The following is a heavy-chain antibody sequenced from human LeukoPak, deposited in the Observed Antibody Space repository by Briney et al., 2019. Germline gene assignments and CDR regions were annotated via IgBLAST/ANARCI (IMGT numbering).Heavy chain of an antibody. V-gene: IGHV3-30*03. CDR1: GFGFSSYG. J-gene: IGHJ4*02. CDR2: ISYDGSNK. D-gene: IGHD1-26*01. CDR3: ASGRQHFYSGSYVTHY. Sequence: GGSLRLSCAASGFGFSSYGMHWVRQAPGKGLEWVAMISYDGSNKYYADSVKGRFTISRDNSKNTLYLQMSSLRSEDTAVYYCASGRQHFYSGSYVTHYWGQGTLVTVSS.